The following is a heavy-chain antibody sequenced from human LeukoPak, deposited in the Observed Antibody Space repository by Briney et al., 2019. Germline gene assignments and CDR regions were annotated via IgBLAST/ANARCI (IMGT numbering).Heavy chain of an antibody. CDR2: IYHSGSA. Sequence: SGTLSLTCAVSGGSISSSNWWSWVRQPPGKGLEWIGEIYHSGSANYNPSLKSRVTISVDKSKDQFSLKLSSVTAADTAVYYCARRIVGANPFDYWGQGTLVTVSS. V-gene: IGHV4-4*02. J-gene: IGHJ4*02. D-gene: IGHD1-26*01. CDR1: GGSISSSNW. CDR3: ARRIVGANPFDY.